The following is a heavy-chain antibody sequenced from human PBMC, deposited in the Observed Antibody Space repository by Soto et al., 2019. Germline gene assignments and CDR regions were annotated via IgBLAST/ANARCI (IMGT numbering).Heavy chain of an antibody. CDR1: GGSFSGYY. CDR3: ARSRDYYYGSGSYYVSFRWFDP. J-gene: IGHJ5*02. V-gene: IGHV4-34*01. Sequence: SETLSLTCAVYGGSFSGYYWSWIRQPPGKGLEWIGEINHSGSTNYNPSLKSRVTISVDTSKNQFSLKLSSVTAADTAVYYCARSRDYYYGSGSYYVSFRWFDPWGQGTLVTVSS. CDR2: INHSGST. D-gene: IGHD3-10*01.